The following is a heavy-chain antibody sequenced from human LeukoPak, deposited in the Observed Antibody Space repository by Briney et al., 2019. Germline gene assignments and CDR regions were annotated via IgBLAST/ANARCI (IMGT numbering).Heavy chain of an antibody. CDR3: ARKNGRGYFDY. J-gene: IGHJ4*02. CDR1: GGSVSDYY. Sequence: SETLSLTCSSSGGSVSDYYWNWILQPAGNGLEWIGRVYTSGSTNYNPSLKSRVTISLDTSKNQFSLRLNSVTAADTAVYYCARKNGRGYFDYWGQGTLITVSS. D-gene: IGHD2-15*01. V-gene: IGHV4-4*07. CDR2: VYTSGST.